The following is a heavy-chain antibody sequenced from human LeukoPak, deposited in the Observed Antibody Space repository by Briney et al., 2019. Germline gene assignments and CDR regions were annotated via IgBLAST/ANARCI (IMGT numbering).Heavy chain of an antibody. CDR3: AKDLIGIAFDY. D-gene: IGHD3-16*02. J-gene: IGHJ4*02. V-gene: IGHV3-23*01. CDR1: GFIFSSYG. Sequence: GGSLRLSCAASGFIFSSYGMSWVRPAPGKGLEWVSGVSGSGSSTYHADSVKGRFTISRDNSKNTLCLQTNSLRAEDTAVYYSAKDLIGIAFDYWGQGTLVTVSS. CDR2: VSGSGSST.